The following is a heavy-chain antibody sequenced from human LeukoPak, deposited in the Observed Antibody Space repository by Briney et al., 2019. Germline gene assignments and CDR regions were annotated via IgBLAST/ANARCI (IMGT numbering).Heavy chain of an antibody. V-gene: IGHV3-23*01. J-gene: IGHJ4*02. CDR1: GFTFSSYA. D-gene: IGHD4-17*01. Sequence: GGSLRLSCAASGFTFSSYAMSWVRQAPGKGLEWVSVISGSSLSAYYADSVKGRFTIPRDNAKNSLYLQMNSLRAEDTAVYYCARLLRYGDSSNYFDYWGQGTLVTVSS. CDR2: ISGSSLSA. CDR3: ARLLRYGDSSNYFDY.